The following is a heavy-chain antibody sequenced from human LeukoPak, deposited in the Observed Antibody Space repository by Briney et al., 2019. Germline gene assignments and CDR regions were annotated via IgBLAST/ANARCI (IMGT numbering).Heavy chain of an antibody. CDR2: IKQDGSEK. CDR1: GFTFSSYW. V-gene: IGHV3-7*01. J-gene: IGHJ6*03. D-gene: IGHD2-15*01. CDR3: ARGYCSGGSCYFLYYYYMDV. Sequence: GGSLRLSCAASGFTFSSYWMSWVRQAPGKGLEWVANIKQDGSEKYYVDSVKGRFTISRDNAKNSLYLQMNSLRAEDTAVYYCARGYCSGGSCYFLYYYYMDVWGKGTTVTVSS.